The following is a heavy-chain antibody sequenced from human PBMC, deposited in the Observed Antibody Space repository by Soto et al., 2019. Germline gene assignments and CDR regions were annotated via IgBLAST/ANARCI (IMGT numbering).Heavy chain of an antibody. J-gene: IGHJ4*02. CDR1: GFTFSSYG. D-gene: IGHD5-18*01. CDR3: VSDRGYGHASVPYS. V-gene: IGHV3-30*03. CDR2: ISYDGGLQ. Sequence: QAQLVESGGGVVQPGRSLRLSCAASGFTFSSYGMHWVRQAPGTGLEWVAVISYDGGLQHYADSVKGRFTISRDNSKSMVLLQMNSLRAEDTAVYYWVSDRGYGHASVPYSWGQGTLVSVSS.